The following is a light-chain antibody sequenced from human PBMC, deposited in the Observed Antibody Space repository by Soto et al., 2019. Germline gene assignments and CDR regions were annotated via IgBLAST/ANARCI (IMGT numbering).Light chain of an antibody. CDR2: SDN. CDR1: SSKIGSNT. J-gene: IGLJ1*01. V-gene: IGLV1-44*01. CDR3: AAWDDSLNGRHV. Sequence: QSVLTQPPSASGTPGQRVTISCSGSSSKIGSNTVNWFQQLPGTAPKLLIYSDNRRPSGVPGRFSGSKSGTSASLAISGLQSEDEADYYCAAWDDSLNGRHVFGTGTKVTVL.